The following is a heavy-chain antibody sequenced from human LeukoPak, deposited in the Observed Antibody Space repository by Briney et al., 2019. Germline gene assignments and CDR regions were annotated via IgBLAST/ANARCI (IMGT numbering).Heavy chain of an antibody. J-gene: IGHJ4*02. D-gene: IGHD3-22*01. CDR3: AREGGTYYYDSSGYYLFDY. V-gene: IGHV4-4*07. CDR1: GGSTSSYY. Sequence: PSETLSLTCTVSGGSTSSYYWSWIRQPAGKGLEWIGRIYTSGSTNYNPSLKSRVTMSVDTSKNQFSLKLSSVTAAGTAVYYCAREGGTYYYDSSGYYLFDYWGQGTLVTVSS. CDR2: IYTSGST.